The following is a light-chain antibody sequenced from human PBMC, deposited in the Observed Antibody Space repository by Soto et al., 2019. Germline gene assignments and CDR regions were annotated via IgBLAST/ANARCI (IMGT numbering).Light chain of an antibody. CDR1: QSLSNY. J-gene: IGKJ4*01. CDR2: DAS. V-gene: IGKV3-11*01. Sequence: EIVLTQSPATLSLSPGERATLSCRASQSLSNYLAWYQQRPGQAPRLLLYDASDRAPGIPARFSGSGSGTDFTLTISSLEPEDFAVYYCQQRSNWPLTFGGGTKVEIK. CDR3: QQRSNWPLT.